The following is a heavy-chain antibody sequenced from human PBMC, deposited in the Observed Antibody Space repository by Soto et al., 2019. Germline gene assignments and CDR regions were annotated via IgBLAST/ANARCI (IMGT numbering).Heavy chain of an antibody. CDR2: IYNSGTT. D-gene: IGHD2-8*01. J-gene: IGHJ4*02. V-gene: IGHV4-31*03. CDR1: GGSISSSGHY. CDR3: ARAYVLTLGPVN. Sequence: QVQLQESGPGLVKPSQTLSLTCTVSGGSISSSGHYWTWIRQHPGKGLEWMGFIYNSGTTHYNPSLKSRITIAVDTSKNQFSLILTAVTAADTAVYCCARAYVLTLGPVNWGQGTLVTVSS.